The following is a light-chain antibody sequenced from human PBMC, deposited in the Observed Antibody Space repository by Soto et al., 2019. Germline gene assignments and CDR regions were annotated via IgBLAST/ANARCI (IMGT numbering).Light chain of an antibody. V-gene: IGKV1-39*01. Sequence: DIQMTQSPSSLSASVGDRVTITCRASESISRHLNWYQQKPGKAPNLLIYAASTLQNGVPSRFSRSGSGTDFTLTISSLQPEDFATYYCQQSYSTLSISFGQGTRLEIK. CDR2: AAS. CDR3: QQSYSTLSIS. J-gene: IGKJ5*01. CDR1: ESISRH.